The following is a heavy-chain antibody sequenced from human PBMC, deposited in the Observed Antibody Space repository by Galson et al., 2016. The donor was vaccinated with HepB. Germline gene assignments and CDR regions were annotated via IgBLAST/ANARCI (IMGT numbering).Heavy chain of an antibody. J-gene: IGHJ6*02. V-gene: IGHV3-7*01. D-gene: IGHD5-18*01. Sequence: SLRLSCAASGFTFSDYSMIWVRQAPGKGLEWVANIRPEGSGKNYVDSVEGRFTISRDNPKKSLYLQMNILRAEDTAVYYCARGLDATMGGGWHYGMDVWGQGTTVTVSS. CDR1: GFTFSDYS. CDR2: IRPEGSGK. CDR3: ARGLDATMGGGWHYGMDV.